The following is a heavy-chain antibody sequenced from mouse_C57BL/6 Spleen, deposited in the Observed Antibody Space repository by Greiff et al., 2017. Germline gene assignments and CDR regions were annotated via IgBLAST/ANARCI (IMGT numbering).Heavy chain of an antibody. CDR3: ARAYYSNYGYYAMDY. Sequence: QVQLQQPGAELVKPGASVKMSCKASGYTFTSYWITWVKQRPGQGLEWIGDIYPGSGSTNYNEKFKSKATLTVDTSSSTAYMQLSSLTSEDSAVYYCARAYYSNYGYYAMDYWGQGTSVTVSS. J-gene: IGHJ4*01. CDR1: GYTFTSYW. D-gene: IGHD2-5*01. CDR2: IYPGSGST. V-gene: IGHV1-55*01.